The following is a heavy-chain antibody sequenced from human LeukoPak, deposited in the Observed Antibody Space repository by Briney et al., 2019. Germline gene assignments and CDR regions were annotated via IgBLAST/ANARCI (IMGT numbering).Heavy chain of an antibody. D-gene: IGHD1-26*01. J-gene: IGHJ4*02. CDR3: ARGGGATGLFDDY. CDR1: GGSISSGGYY. V-gene: IGHV4-30-2*01. CDR2: TYHGGST. Sequence: SQTLSLTCTVSGGSISSGGYYWSWIRQPPGKGLEWIGYTYHGGSTYYNPSLKSRVTISVDRSKNQFSLKLSSVTAADTAVYYCARGGGATGLFDDYWGQETLVTVSS.